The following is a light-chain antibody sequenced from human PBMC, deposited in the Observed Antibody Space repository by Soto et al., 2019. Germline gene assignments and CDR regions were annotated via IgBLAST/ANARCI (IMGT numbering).Light chain of an antibody. V-gene: IGKV3-20*01. CDR3: QQYGSSPRI. CDR1: QSVSSSC. J-gene: IGKJ2*01. CDR2: DAS. Sequence: EIALTQSPGTLSLTPGERATLSCRASQSVSSSCLAWYQQKPGQAPRLLIYDASSRATGIPDRFSGSGSGTDFTLTISRLEPEDFAVYYCQQYGSSPRIFGQGTKLEIK.